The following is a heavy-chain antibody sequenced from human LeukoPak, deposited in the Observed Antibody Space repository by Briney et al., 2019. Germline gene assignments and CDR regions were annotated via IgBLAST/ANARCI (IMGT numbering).Heavy chain of an antibody. CDR2: IYYSGST. CDR1: GVSISSSSYY. D-gene: IGHD3-10*01. V-gene: IGHV4-39*01. J-gene: IGHJ4*02. CDR3: ARLIRVIQGLDY. Sequence: SETLSLTCTVSGVSISSSSYYWGWIRQPPGKGLEWIGSIYYSGSTYYNPSLKSRVTISVDTSKNQFSLKLSSVTAADTAVYYCARLIRVIQGLDYWGQGTLVTVSS.